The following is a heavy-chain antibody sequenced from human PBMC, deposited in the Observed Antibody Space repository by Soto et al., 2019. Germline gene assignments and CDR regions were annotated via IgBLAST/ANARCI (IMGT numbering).Heavy chain of an antibody. D-gene: IGHD2-2*03. J-gene: IGHJ4*02. CDR2: ISDSGGRT. V-gene: IGHV3-23*01. CDR3: AKDGYCSSTSCYWSY. CDR1: GFTFTSYA. Sequence: GSLRLSCLASGFTFTSYAMSWVRQAPGKGLEWVSGISDSGGRTDYADSVKGRFTISRDNSKNTLYLQMNSLKAEDTAIYYCAKDGYCSSTSCYWSYWGQGTVVTVSS.